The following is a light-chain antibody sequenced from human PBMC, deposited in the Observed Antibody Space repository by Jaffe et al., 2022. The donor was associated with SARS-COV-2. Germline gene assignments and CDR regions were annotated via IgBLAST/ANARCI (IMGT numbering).Light chain of an antibody. CDR1: SGSVSTSYY. CDR3: VLYMGRGFYV. V-gene: IGLV8-61*01. CDR2: STN. J-gene: IGLJ1*01. Sequence: QTVVTQEPSFSVSPGGTVTLTCGLSSGSVSTSYYPSWYQQTPGQAPRTLIHSTNTRSSGVPDRFSGSILGNKAALTITGAQADDESDYYCVLYMGRGFYVFGTGTEVTVL.